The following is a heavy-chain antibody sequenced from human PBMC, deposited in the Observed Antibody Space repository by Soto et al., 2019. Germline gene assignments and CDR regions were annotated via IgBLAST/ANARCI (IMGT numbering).Heavy chain of an antibody. D-gene: IGHD6-6*01. CDR1: GFTVSSNY. CDR3: ARSIAARPTYYYYGMDV. J-gene: IGHJ6*02. CDR2: LYSGGTT. Sequence: GGSLRLACAASGFTVSSNYMNWVRQAPGKGLEWVSLLYSGGTTYYAASVKGRFIISRDNSKNTLYLQMNSLRAEDTAVYYCARSIAARPTYYYYGMDVWGQGTT. V-gene: IGHV3-53*01.